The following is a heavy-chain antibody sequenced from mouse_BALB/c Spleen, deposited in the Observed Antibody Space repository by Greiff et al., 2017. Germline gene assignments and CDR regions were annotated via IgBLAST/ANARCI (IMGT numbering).Heavy chain of an antibody. CDR1: GYSITSGYY. J-gene: IGHJ3*01. Sequence: DVHLVESGPGLVKPSQSLSLTCSVTGYSITSGYYWNWIRQFPGNKLEWMGYISYDGSNNYNPSLKNRISITRDTSKNQFFLKLNSVTTEDTATYYCAREDGYYGWFAYWGQGTLVTVSA. D-gene: IGHD2-3*01. CDR3: AREDGYYGWFAY. CDR2: ISYDGSN. V-gene: IGHV3-6*02.